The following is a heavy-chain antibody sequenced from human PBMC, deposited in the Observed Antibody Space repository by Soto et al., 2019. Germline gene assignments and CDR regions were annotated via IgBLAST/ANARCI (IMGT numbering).Heavy chain of an antibody. CDR3: ARVRATVTTLYAFDI. J-gene: IGHJ3*02. CDR2: IYSGGST. CDR1: GFTVIINY. V-gene: IGHV3-66*01. Sequence: GGSLRLSCAASGFTVIINYMSWVRQAPGKGLEWVSVIYSGGSTYYADSVKGRFTISRDNSKNTLYLQMNSLRAEDTAVYYCARVRATVTTLYAFDIWGQGTMVTVSS. D-gene: IGHD4-17*01.